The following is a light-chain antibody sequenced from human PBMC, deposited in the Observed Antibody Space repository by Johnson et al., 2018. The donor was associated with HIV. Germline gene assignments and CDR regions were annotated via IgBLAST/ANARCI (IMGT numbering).Light chain of an antibody. CDR3: GAWDSGLTAHFV. Sequence: QPVLTQPPSVSAAPGQRVNISCSGNISNIESYFVSWYQQLPGAAPTLLIYENNKRPSGITDRFSASKSGTSATLDITGLQTGDEADYYCGAWDSGLTAHFVFGTGTKIPVL. V-gene: IGLV1-51*02. CDR1: ISNIESYF. CDR2: ENN. J-gene: IGLJ1*01.